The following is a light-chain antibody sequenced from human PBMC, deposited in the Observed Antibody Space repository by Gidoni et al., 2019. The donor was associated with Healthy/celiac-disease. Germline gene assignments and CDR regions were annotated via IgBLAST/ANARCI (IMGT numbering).Light chain of an antibody. Sequence: EIVLTQSPATLSLSPGERATLSCTASQSVSSYVAWYQQKPGQAPRLLIYDASNRATGIPARFSGSGSGTDFTLTISSLEPEDFAVYYCQQRSNWSLTFGGGTKVEIK. CDR3: QQRSNWSLT. CDR1: QSVSSY. V-gene: IGKV3-11*01. CDR2: DAS. J-gene: IGKJ4*01.